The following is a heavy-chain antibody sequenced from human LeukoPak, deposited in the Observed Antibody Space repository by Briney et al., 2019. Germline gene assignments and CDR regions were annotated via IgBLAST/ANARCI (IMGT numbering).Heavy chain of an antibody. J-gene: IGHJ4*02. V-gene: IGHV3-23*01. Sequence: GGSLRLSCAASGFIFSSYAMTWVRQAPGKGLEWVSAISGSGGSTYYADSVKGRFTISRDNAKNSVYLQMNSLRAEDTAVYYCARYDSSDYYFDYWGRGTLVTVSS. CDR2: ISGSGGST. CDR1: GFIFSSYA. D-gene: IGHD3-22*01. CDR3: ARYDSSDYYFDY.